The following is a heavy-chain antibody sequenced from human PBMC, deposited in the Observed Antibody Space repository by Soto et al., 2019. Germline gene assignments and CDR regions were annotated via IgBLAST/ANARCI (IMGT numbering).Heavy chain of an antibody. V-gene: IGHV3-30*18. D-gene: IGHD6-19*01. Sequence: PGGSLRLSCAASGFSFSNYGMHWVRQAPGKGLEWVAVISYDGSSKYHADSVKGRFTISRDNSKNTLHLQMNSLRAEDTAVYYCSKDSRGGRAVIDSWGQGTPVTVSS. J-gene: IGHJ4*02. CDR1: GFSFSNYG. CDR3: SKDSRGGRAVIDS. CDR2: ISYDGSSK.